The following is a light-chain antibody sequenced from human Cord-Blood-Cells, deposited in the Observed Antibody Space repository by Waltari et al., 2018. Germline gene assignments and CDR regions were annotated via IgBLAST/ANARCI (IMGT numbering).Light chain of an antibody. CDR3: QVWDSSSDRV. J-gene: IGLJ3*02. V-gene: IGLV3-21*04. Sequence: SYVLTQPPSVSVAPGKTARITCSGNHIGIKSVHWYQQKPGQAPVLVIYYDSDLPSRIPERFSGSNSGNTATLTISRVEAGDEADYYCQVWDSSSDRVFGGGTKLTVL. CDR1: HIGIKS. CDR2: YDS.